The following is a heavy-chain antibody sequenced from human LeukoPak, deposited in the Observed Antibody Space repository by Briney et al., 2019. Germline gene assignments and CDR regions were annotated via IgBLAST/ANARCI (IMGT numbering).Heavy chain of an antibody. V-gene: IGHV5-51*01. Sequence: GESLKISCKGSGYSFTSYWIGWVRQMPGKGLEWMGIIYPGDSDTRYSPSFRGQVTISADKSISTAYLQWSSLKASDTAMYYCARLRVDSSSWYWDPPPSYYMDVWGKGTTVTVSS. CDR3: ARLRVDSSSWYWDPPPSYYMDV. CDR2: IYPGDSDT. CDR1: GYSFTSYW. D-gene: IGHD6-13*01. J-gene: IGHJ6*03.